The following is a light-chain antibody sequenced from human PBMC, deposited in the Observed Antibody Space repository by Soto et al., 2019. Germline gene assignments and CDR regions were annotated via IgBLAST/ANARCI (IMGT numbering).Light chain of an antibody. CDR1: GSDIGTYNR. CDR2: YVS. CDR3: SSYTSSSTYV. V-gene: IGLV2-18*02. J-gene: IGLJ1*01. Sequence: QSALTQPPSVSGSPGQSVAISCTGTGSDIGTYNRVSWYQQPPGTAPKLMIYYVSDRPSGVPDRFSGSKSGNTASLTISVLQAEDEADYYCSSYTSSSTYVFGNGTQLTVL.